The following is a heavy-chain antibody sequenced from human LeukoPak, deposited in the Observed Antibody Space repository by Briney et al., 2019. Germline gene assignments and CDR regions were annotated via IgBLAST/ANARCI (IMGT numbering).Heavy chain of an antibody. CDR1: GFTFSSYA. CDR2: ISASGTDT. Sequence: PGGSLRLSCAASGFTFSSYAMTWVRQTPGTGLEWVSVISASGTDTYYADSVKGRFTISRDNSKNTLYLQMSSLRAEDTAVYYCARGTRGDWGQGTLVTVSS. CDR3: ARGTRGD. J-gene: IGHJ4*02. V-gene: IGHV3-23*01. D-gene: IGHD1/OR15-1a*01.